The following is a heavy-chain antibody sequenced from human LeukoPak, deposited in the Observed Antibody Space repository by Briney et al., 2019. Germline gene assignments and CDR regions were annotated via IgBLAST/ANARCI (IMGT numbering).Heavy chain of an antibody. V-gene: IGHV3-74*01. Sequence: GGSLRLSCAASGFTFSTYAMHWVRQAPGKGLVWVSRINGDGTRRDYVDSVKGRFTISRDNAKNTVNLQMNSLREEDTAVYYCVRETDCTGGSCYLSHWFDPWGQGTLVTVSS. D-gene: IGHD2-15*01. CDR2: INGDGTRR. CDR3: VRETDCTGGSCYLSHWFDP. J-gene: IGHJ5*02. CDR1: GFTFSTYA.